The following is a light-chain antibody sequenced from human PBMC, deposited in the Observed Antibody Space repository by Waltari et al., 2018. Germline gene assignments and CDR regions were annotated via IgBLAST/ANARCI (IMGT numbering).Light chain of an antibody. J-gene: IGKJ4*01. CDR1: QSVNEY. V-gene: IGKV3-11*01. CDR3: HVRSNWPPVT. Sequence: EIVLTQSPATLSLSPGERAPLSCRASQSVNEYLAWYQQIPGQAPRLLIYDASNRATGIPARFSGSGSGTDFTLTTSSLEPEDFAIYYCHVRSNWPPVTFGGGTKVEIK. CDR2: DAS.